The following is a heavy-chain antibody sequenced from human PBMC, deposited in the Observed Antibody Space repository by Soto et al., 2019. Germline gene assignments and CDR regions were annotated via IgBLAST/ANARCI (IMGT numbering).Heavy chain of an antibody. CDR3: ARGRGWLFDI. D-gene: IGHD6-19*01. Sequence: EVQLVESGGDLVQPGGSLRLSCVASAFSSSTSWMSWFRQAPGKGPEWVTIIRQDVSEKYYVESVKGRFTISRDSAKDSLSLQMTSLRVEDTAVYYCARGRGWLFDIWGPGTQVTVSS. J-gene: IGHJ4*02. CDR2: IRQDVSEK. CDR1: AFSSSTSW. V-gene: IGHV3-7*01.